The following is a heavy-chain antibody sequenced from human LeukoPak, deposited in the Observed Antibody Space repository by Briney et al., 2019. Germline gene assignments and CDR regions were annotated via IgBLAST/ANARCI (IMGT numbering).Heavy chain of an antibody. CDR1: LDSLSGYS. J-gene: IGHJ6*03. CDR2: INDGGST. D-gene: IGHD1-26*01. Sequence: KASETLSLTRAVYLDSLSGYSWSWIRQPPGKGLEWIGEINDGGSTKYNSSLKSRVIILVDTSKNQFSLKLTSVTAADTAIYYCVRTYEIVGATAFYHYFYYMDVWGKGATVTISS. CDR3: VRTYEIVGATAFYHYFYYMDV. V-gene: IGHV4-34*01.